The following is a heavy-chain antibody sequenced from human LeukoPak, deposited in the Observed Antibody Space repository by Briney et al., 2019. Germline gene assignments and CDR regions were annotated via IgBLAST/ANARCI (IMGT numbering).Heavy chain of an antibody. Sequence: SETLSLTCTVSGGFVSSSGYYWSWIRQPPGKGLEWIAYIYYSGSTNYNPSLKSRVTISVDTSKNQFSLKMRSVTAADTAVYYCARDPYGMDVWGKGTTVTVSS. CDR1: GGFVSSSGYY. J-gene: IGHJ6*04. V-gene: IGHV4-61*08. CDR3: ARDPYGMDV. CDR2: IYYSGST.